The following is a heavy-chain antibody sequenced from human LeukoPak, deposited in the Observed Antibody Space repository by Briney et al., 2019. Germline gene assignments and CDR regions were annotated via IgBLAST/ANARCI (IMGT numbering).Heavy chain of an antibody. J-gene: IGHJ6*02. CDR2: ISYDGSNK. CDR3: ARAGGAAAGTRYYYYYYGMDV. Sequence: PGRSLRLSCAASGFTFSSYAMHWVRQAPGKGLEWVAVISYDGSNKYYADSVKGRFTISRDNSKNTLYLQMNSLRAEDTAVYYCARAGGAAAGTRYYYYYYGMDVWGRGTTVTVSS. V-gene: IGHV3-30-3*01. CDR1: GFTFSSYA. D-gene: IGHD6-13*01.